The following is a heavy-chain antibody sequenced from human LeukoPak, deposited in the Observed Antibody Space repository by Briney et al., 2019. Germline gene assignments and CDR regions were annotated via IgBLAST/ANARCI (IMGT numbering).Heavy chain of an antibody. CDR2: ISSSSSYI. V-gene: IGHV3-21*01. J-gene: IGHJ6*04. CDR1: GFTFSSYS. Sequence: GGSLRLSCAASGFTFSSYSMNWLRQAPGQGLEGVLSISSSSSYIYYSDSVKGRFTISRDNAKNSLYLQMNRLRAEDTAVYYCAELGITMIGGVWGKGTTVTISS. D-gene: IGHD3-10*02. CDR3: AELGITMIGGV.